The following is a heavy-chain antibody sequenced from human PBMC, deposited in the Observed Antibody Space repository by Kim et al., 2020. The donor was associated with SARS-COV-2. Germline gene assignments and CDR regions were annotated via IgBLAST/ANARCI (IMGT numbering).Heavy chain of an antibody. V-gene: IGHV3-30*18. CDR3: AKDSYSYNSGSSYMPFYFAIDV. Sequence: GGSLRLSRAASGFNFTSHGMHWVRQAPGRGLEWVAAISYDGDDEYYADSVKGRFTISRESSKSTLSLQMHGLRAEDTAVYYCAKDSYSYNSGSSYMPFYFAIDVWGHGTTVSVSS. CDR2: ISYDGDDE. D-gene: IGHD3-10*01. J-gene: IGHJ6*02. CDR1: GFNFTSHG.